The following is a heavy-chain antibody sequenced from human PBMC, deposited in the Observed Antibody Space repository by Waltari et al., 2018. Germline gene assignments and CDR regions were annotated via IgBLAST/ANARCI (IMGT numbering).Heavy chain of an antibody. Sequence: QVQLVESGGGVVQPGRSLRLSCAASGFTFSHYAMHWVRQAPGKGLEWVAVISYDGSNKYYADSVKGRFTISRDNSKNTLYLQMNSLRAEDTAVYYCARAPRTYSSSWYNYWGQGTLVTVSS. J-gene: IGHJ4*02. V-gene: IGHV3-30*01. CDR1: GFTFSHYA. CDR2: ISYDGSNK. CDR3: ARAPRTYSSSWYNY. D-gene: IGHD6-13*01.